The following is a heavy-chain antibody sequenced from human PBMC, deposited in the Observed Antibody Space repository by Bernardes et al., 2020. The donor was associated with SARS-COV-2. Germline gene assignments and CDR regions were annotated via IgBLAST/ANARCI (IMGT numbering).Heavy chain of an antibody. Sequence: GSLRLSCATSGFSLTDYYMNWVRQGPGKGPEWVAVIFGGGETYYADSVKGRFTISRDISKNSVFLEMNSLRVEDTAVYYCARGGGVDWGQGTLVTVSS. CDR2: IFGGGET. CDR3: ARGGGVD. CDR1: GFSLTDYY. J-gene: IGHJ4*02. D-gene: IGHD3-10*01. V-gene: IGHV3-53*01.